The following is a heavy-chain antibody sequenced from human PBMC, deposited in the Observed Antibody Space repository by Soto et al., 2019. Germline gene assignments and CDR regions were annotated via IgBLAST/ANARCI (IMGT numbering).Heavy chain of an antibody. Sequence: QVQLVESGGGVVQPGRSLTLSCAASGFTYNSHAMHWVRQAPGKGLEWVAVIIYDGNKKNYADSVKGRFTIYRDNSQNTLYLQMNSLRAEDTALYYCAKEERYYDSGSYFYGMDVWGQGTTVTVSS. D-gene: IGHD3-10*01. CDR1: GFTYNSHA. CDR3: AKEERYYDSGSYFYGMDV. J-gene: IGHJ6*02. V-gene: IGHV3-30*18. CDR2: IIYDGNKK.